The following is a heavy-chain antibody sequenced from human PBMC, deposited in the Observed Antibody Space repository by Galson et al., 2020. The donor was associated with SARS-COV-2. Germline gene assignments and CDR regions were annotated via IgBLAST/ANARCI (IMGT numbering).Heavy chain of an antibody. V-gene: IGHV3-23*01. CDR3: AKDSLPFGGGMVPLDY. J-gene: IGHJ4*02. CDR2: ISGSGGST. Sequence: GGSLRLSCAASGFTFSSYAMSWVRQAPGKGLEWVSAISGSGGSTYYADSVKGRFTISRDNSKNTLYLQMNSLRAEDTAVYYCAKDSLPFGGGMVPLDYWGQGTLVTVSS. CDR1: GFTFSSYA. D-gene: IGHD3-16*02.